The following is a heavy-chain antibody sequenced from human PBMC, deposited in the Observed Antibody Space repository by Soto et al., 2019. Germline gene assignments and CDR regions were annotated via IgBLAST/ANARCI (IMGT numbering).Heavy chain of an antibody. CDR1: GFTFSDYY. CDR2: ISSSGSTI. V-gene: IGHV3-11*01. CDR3: ARDIPEDYYDSSGYSPACFDY. D-gene: IGHD3-22*01. J-gene: IGHJ4*02. Sequence: GGSLRLSCAASGFTFSDYYMSWIRQAPGKGLEWVSYISSSGSTIYYADSVKGRFTISRDNAKNSLYLQMNSLRAEDTAVYYCARDIPEDYYDSSGYSPACFDYWGQGTLVTVSS.